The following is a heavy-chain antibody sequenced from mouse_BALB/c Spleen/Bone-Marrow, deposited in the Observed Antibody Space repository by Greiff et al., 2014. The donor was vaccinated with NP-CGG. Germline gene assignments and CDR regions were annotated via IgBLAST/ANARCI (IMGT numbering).Heavy chain of an antibody. D-gene: IGHD1-1*01. CDR3: ARWLYGSSQYFDY. Sequence: QVQLKESWAELVMPGASVKMSCQASGYTFTDYWMPWVKPRPGQGLGWIGALDTSDSFTSYNQKFTGKATLTVDESSSTAYMQLSSLTSEDSAVYSCARWLYGSSQYFDYWGQGTTLTVSS. V-gene: IGHV1-69*01. CDR1: GYTFTDYW. CDR2: LDTSDSFT. J-gene: IGHJ2*01.